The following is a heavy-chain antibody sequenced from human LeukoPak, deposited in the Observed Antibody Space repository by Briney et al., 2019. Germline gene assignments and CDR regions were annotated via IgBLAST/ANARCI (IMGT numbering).Heavy chain of an antibody. CDR2: ISSSGSTI. CDR1: GFTFSDYY. V-gene: IGHV3-11*01. CDR3: ARDKSEGAFDI. Sequence: GGSLRLSCAASGFTFSDYYMSWLRQAPGKGLEWVSYISSSGSTIYYADSVKGRFTISRDNAKNSLYLQMNSLRAEDTAVYYCARDKSEGAFDIWGQGTTVTVSS. J-gene: IGHJ3*02.